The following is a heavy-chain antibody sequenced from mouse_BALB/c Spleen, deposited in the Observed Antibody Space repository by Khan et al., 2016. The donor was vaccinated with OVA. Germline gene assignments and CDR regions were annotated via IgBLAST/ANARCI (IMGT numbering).Heavy chain of an antibody. J-gene: IGHJ2*01. CDR3: AREDYGSSSFDY. CDR2: IWGGGST. Sequence: VKLEESGPGLVAPSQSLSITCTVSGFSLTDYGVSWIRQPPGKGLEWLGAIWGGGSTYYSSVLKSRLSISKDNSKSQVFLQMNSLQIDDTAMYYCAREDYGSSSFDYWGQGTTLTVSS. CDR1: GFSLTDYG. D-gene: IGHD1-1*01. V-gene: IGHV2-6-5*01.